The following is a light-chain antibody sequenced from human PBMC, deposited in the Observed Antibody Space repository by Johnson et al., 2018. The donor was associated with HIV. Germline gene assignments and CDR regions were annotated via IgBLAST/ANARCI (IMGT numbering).Light chain of an antibody. Sequence: QSVLTQPPSVSAAPGQKVNISCSGSSSNIGNNYVSWYQQLPGTAPKLLIYDNNKRPSGIPDRFSGSKSGTSATLGITGLQTGDEADYYCGTWDSSLSVYVFGTGTKVSVL. CDR2: DNN. CDR1: SSNIGNNY. V-gene: IGLV1-51*01. J-gene: IGLJ1*01. CDR3: GTWDSSLSVYV.